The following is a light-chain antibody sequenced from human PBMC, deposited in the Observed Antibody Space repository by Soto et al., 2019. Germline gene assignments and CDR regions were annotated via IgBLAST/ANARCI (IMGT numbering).Light chain of an antibody. CDR3: SSYTSSSTLV. J-gene: IGLJ2*01. CDR1: SSDVGDYNY. V-gene: IGLV2-14*01. Sequence: SVLTQPASVSGSPGQSITISCTGTSSDVGDYNYVSWYQQHPGKAPRLMIYDVSNRPSGVSNRFSGSKSGNTASLTISGLQAEDEAHYYCSSYTSSSTLVFGGGTKLTVL. CDR2: DVS.